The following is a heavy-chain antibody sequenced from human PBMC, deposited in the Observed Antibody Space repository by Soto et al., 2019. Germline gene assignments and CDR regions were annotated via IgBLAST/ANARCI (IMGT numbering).Heavy chain of an antibody. CDR3: ARDEVVVVPAAIWNYYYGMDV. J-gene: IGHJ6*02. CDR1: GYSFTKYY. CDR2: IIPSSGVA. Sequence: ASVKGSCKASGYSFTKYYMDWVLQAPVQVVGWXGWIIPSSGVANYAQKFQGRVTMTRDTSISTAYMELSRLRSDDTAVYYCARDEVVVVPAAIWNYYYGMDVWGQGTTVTLSS. V-gene: IGHV1-2*02. D-gene: IGHD2-2*01.